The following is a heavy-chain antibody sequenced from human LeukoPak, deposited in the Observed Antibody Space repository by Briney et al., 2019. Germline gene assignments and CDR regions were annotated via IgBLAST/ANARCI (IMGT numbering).Heavy chain of an antibody. CDR1: GFTFSSYS. J-gene: IGHJ3*02. D-gene: IGHD6-19*01. Sequence: PGGSLRLSCAASGFTFSSYSMNWVRQAPGKGLEWVSSISSSSSYIYYADSVKGRFTISRDNAKNSLYLQMNSLRAEDTAVYYCARASSSGWSDAFDIWGQGTMVTVSS. CDR3: ARASSSGWSDAFDI. V-gene: IGHV3-21*01. CDR2: ISSSSSYI.